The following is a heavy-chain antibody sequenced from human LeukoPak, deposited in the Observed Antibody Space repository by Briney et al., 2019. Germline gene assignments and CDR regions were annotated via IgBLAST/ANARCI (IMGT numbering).Heavy chain of an antibody. J-gene: IGHJ1*01. CDR1: GFTFSSYW. CDR3: ARGGTFYFQQ. D-gene: IGHD2/OR15-2a*01. Sequence: GGSLRLSCAASGFTFSSYWMHWVRQAPGKGLVWVSHINSDGSSTNYAASVKGRFTISRDNSKNTLYLQMNSLSDEDTAVYYCARGGTFYFQQWGQGTLVTVSS. CDR2: INSDGSST. V-gene: IGHV3-74*01.